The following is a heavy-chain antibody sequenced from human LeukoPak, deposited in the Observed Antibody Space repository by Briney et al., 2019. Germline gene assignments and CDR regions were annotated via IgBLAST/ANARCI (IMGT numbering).Heavy chain of an antibody. CDR3: AGRTEGAIDSPIFES. J-gene: IGHJ4*02. V-gene: IGHV4-39*01. D-gene: IGHD3/OR15-3a*01. Sequence: SETLSLTCSVSGGSISSDRHYWGWIRQSSGKGLEWIGSIYYGGSTYQNPSLKSRLTLSVDISKNQFSLKLTSVTAADTGVYFCAGRTEGAIDSPIFESWGQGLLVTVPS. CDR1: GGSISSDRHY. CDR2: IYYGGST.